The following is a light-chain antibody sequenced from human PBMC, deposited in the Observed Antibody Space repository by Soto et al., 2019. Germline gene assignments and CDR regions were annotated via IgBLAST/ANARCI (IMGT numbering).Light chain of an antibody. J-gene: IGLJ1*01. CDR2: EVT. CDR3: SSFAGSNNFPYV. Sequence: QSVLTQPASVSGSPGQSITISCTGTSSDIGGYYFVSWYQQHPGKAPKLMIYEVTNRPSGVSNRFSGSKSGNTASLTISGLQAEDEADYYCSSFAGSNNFPYVFGTGTKVTVL. CDR1: SSDIGGYYF. V-gene: IGLV2-14*01.